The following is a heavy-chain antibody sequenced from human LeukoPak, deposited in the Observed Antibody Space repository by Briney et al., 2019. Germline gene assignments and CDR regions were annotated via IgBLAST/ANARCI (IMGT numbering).Heavy chain of an antibody. CDR3: ARSMGAINNWFDP. CDR2: ISSSSSTI. D-gene: IGHD1-26*01. V-gene: IGHV3-11*04. Sequence: PSETLSLTCAVYGGSFSGYYWSWIRQPPGKGLEWVSYISSSSSTIYYADSVKGRFTISRDNAKNSLYLQMNSLRAEDTAVYYCARSMGAINNWFDPWGQGTLVTVSS. J-gene: IGHJ5*02. CDR1: GGSFSGYY.